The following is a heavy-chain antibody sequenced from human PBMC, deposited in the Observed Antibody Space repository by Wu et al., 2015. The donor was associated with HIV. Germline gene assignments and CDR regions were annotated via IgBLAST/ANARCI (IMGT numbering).Heavy chain of an antibody. J-gene: IGHJ4*02. D-gene: IGHD6-19*01. CDR1: GGTFSSYA. Sequence: QVQLVQSGAEVKKPGSSVKVSCKASGGTFSSYAISWVRQATGQGLEWMGWMNPNSGNTGYAQKFQGRITMTRNTSIRTAYMELSSLRSEDTAIYYCARQRAYTSGWYIYDYWGQGTLVTVSS. CDR3: ARQRAYTSGWYIYDY. CDR2: MNPNSGNT. V-gene: IGHV1-8*02.